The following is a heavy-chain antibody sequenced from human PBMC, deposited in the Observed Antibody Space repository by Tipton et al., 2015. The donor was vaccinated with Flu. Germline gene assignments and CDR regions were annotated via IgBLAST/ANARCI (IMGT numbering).Heavy chain of an antibody. CDR1: GYTFTSYY. CDR3: ATSSPGEGPFDY. V-gene: IGHV1-46*01. CDR2: INPSGGST. D-gene: IGHD3-16*01. J-gene: IGHJ4*02. Sequence: QLVQSGAEVKKPGASVKVSCKASGYTFTSYYMHWVRQAPGQGLEWMGIINPSGGSTSYAQKFQGRVTMTRDTSTSTVYMELSSLRSEDTAVYYCATSSPGEGPFDYWGQGTLVTVSS.